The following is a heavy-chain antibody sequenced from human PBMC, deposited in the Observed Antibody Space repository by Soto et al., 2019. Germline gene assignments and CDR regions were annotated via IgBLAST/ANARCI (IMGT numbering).Heavy chain of an antibody. CDR1: GRTFSSYA. V-gene: IGHV1-69*01. CDR3: AGVFVLYDILTGYSD. J-gene: IGHJ4*02. Sequence: QVQLVQSGAEVKKPGSSVKVSCKASGRTFSSYAISWVRQAPGQGLEWMGGIIPIFGTANYAQKFQGRVTITADESTSTAYMELSSLRSEDTAVYYCAGVFVLYDILTGYSDWGQGTLVTVSS. CDR2: IIPIFGTA. D-gene: IGHD3-9*01.